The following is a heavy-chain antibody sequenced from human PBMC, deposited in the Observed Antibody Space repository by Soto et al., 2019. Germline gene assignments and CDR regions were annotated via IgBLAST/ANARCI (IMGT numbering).Heavy chain of an antibody. CDR2: FDPEDGET. CDR1: GYTLTELS. J-gene: IGHJ5*02. CDR3: ATLSNDFWSGPNNWFDP. Sequence: ASVKVSCKVSGYTLTELSMHWVRQAPGKGLEWMGGFDPEDGETIYAQKFQGRVTMTEDTSTDTAYMELSSLRSEDTAVYYCATLSNDFWSGPNNWFDPWGEGTLVTVSS. V-gene: IGHV1-24*01. D-gene: IGHD3-3*01.